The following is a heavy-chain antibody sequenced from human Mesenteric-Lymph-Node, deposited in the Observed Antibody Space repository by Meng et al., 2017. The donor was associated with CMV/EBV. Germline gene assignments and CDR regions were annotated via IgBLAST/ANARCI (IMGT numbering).Heavy chain of an antibody. CDR1: GGSISSSNW. J-gene: IGHJ4*02. CDR2: IYHSGST. D-gene: IGHD5-12*01. Sequence: AGSGGSISSSNWWNWVRQPPGKGLEWIGEIYHSGSTNYSPSLKTRVTISVNKSKNQFSLKLSSVTAADTAAYYCARASGYYSTYFDSWGQGTLVTVSS. V-gene: IGHV4-4*02. CDR3: ARASGYYSTYFDS.